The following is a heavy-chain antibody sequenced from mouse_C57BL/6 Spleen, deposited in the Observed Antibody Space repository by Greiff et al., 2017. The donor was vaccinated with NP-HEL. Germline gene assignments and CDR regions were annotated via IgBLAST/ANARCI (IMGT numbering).Heavy chain of an antibody. CDR2: ILPGSGST. CDR3: ARKGSYYYGSSSYAMDY. CDR1: GYTFTGYW. V-gene: IGHV1-9*01. J-gene: IGHJ4*01. D-gene: IGHD1-1*01. Sequence: QVQLQQSGAELMKPGASVKLSCKATGYTFTGYWVEWVKQRPGHGLEWIGEILPGSGSTNYNEKFKGKATFTADTSSNTAYMQLSSLTTEDAAIYYCARKGSYYYGSSSYAMDYWGQGTSVTVSS.